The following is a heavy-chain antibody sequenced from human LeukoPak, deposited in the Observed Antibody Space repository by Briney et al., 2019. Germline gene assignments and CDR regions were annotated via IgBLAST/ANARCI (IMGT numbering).Heavy chain of an antibody. D-gene: IGHD1-26*01. Sequence: GGSLRLSCAASGFTFSSYGMHWVRQAPGKGLEWVAFIRYDGSNKYYADSVKGRFTISADKSISTAYLQWSSLKASDTAMYYCARHAYGGSYSFDPWGQGTLVTVSS. CDR2: IRYDGSNK. CDR3: ARHAYGGSYSFDP. J-gene: IGHJ5*02. V-gene: IGHV3-30*02. CDR1: GFTFSSYG.